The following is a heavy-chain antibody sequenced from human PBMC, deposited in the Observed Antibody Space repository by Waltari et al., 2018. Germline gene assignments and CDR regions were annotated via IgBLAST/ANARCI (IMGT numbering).Heavy chain of an antibody. V-gene: IGHV4-39*01. D-gene: IGHD3-22*01. Sequence: QLQLQESGPGLGKPSETLSLTCTVSGVSISSSSYYWGWIRQPPGKGLEWVGGIYYSGSTYYNPSLNSRVTISVDTSKNQFSLKLSSLTAADTAVYFCARHVLGPYYNTILPPNYWGQGTLVTVSS. CDR3: ARHVLGPYYNTILPPNY. CDR1: GVSISSSSYY. CDR2: IYYSGST. J-gene: IGHJ4*03.